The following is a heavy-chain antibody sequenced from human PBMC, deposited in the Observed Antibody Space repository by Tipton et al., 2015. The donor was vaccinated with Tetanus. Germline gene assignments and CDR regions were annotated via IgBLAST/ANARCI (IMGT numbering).Heavy chain of an antibody. CDR2: INPNSGGT. V-gene: IGHV1-2*02. D-gene: IGHD2-21*02. J-gene: IGHJ4*02. CDR1: GYTFTGNY. Sequence: QLVQSGAEVKKPGASVKVSCTASGYTFTGNYIHWVRQVTGQRLEWMAWINPNSGGTDFARKFQGRVTVTRDTSISTAYMELSGLRSDDTAVYFCARATANSAFDFWGQGSRVIVSS. CDR3: ARATANSAFDF.